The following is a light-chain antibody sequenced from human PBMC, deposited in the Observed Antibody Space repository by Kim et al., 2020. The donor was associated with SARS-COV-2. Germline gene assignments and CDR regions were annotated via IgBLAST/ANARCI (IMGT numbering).Light chain of an antibody. Sequence: GQRGAIAASGTISNIGNNSVYGSQHLQGTGHKLLIYTNDRRPSGVPDRISGSKSATSASLAISGLRSEDEADYYCATWDDSLSGWVFGGGTKLTVL. J-gene: IGLJ3*02. V-gene: IGLV1-47*01. CDR1: ISNIGNNS. CDR2: TND. CDR3: ATWDDSLSGWV.